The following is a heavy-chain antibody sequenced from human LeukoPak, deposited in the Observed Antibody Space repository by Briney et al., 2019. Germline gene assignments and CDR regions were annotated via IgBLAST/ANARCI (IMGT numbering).Heavy chain of an antibody. J-gene: IGHJ4*02. D-gene: IGHD6-19*01. CDR1: GFTFRSYA. CDR2: ISGSGGST. CDR3: AKDRHIAVATYYFDY. V-gene: IGHV3-23*01. Sequence: PGGSLRLPCAVSGFTFRSYAMSWVRQAPGKGLEWVSAISGSGGSTNYADSVKGRFTISRDNSKNTLYLQMNSLRAEDTAVYYCAKDRHIAVATYYFDYWGQGTLVTVSS.